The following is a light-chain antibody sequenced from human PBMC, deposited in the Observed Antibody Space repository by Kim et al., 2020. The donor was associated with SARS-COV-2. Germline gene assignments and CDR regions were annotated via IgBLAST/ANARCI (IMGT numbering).Light chain of an antibody. CDR3: SSYTTSSTFV. CDR1: RSDVGNYNR. CDR2: DVN. V-gene: IGLV2-18*02. Sequence: GQSDILSSAGTRSDVGNYNRISWYPQPPATAPKLMIFDVNHRPSGVPDRFSGSKSGNTASLTISGLQAEDEADYYCSSYTTSSTFVFGGGTQLTVL. J-gene: IGLJ2*01.